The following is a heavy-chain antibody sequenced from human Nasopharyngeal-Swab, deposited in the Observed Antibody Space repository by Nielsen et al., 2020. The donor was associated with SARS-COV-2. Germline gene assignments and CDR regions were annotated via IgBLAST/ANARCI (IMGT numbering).Heavy chain of an antibody. D-gene: IGHD3-16*01. CDR3: ARDGYYDYVWGSSTSYFDY. CDR2: INAGNGNT. J-gene: IGHJ4*02. V-gene: IGHV1-3*01. Sequence: WVGQAPGQRLEWMGWINAGNGNTKYSQKFQGRVTITRDTSASTAYMDLSSLRPEDTAVYYCARDGYYDYVWGSSTSYFDYWGQGTLVTVSS.